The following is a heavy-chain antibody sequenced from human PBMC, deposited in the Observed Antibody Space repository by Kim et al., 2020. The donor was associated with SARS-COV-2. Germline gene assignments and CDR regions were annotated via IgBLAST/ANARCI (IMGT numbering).Heavy chain of an antibody. CDR1: GGSISSGGYY. J-gene: IGHJ4*02. CDR3: ASLKFVRGGSGLDY. Sequence: SETLSLTCTVSGGSISSGGYYWSWIRQHPGKGLEWIGYIYYSGSTYYNPSLKSRVTISVDTSKNQFSLKLSSVTAADTAVYYCASLKFVRGGSGLDYWGQGTLVTVSS. CDR2: IYYSGST. V-gene: IGHV4-31*03. D-gene: IGHD3-10*01.